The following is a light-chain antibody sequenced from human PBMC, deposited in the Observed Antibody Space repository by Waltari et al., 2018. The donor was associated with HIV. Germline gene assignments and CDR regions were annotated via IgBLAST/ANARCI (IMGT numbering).Light chain of an antibody. CDR3: SSYTSSSTQV. CDR1: SSDVGGYND. CDR2: EVS. J-gene: IGLJ3*02. V-gene: IGLV2-14*01. Sequence: QSALTQPASVSGSPGQSINISCTGTSSDVGGYNDVAWYQQHPGKAPKLMIYEVSNRPSGVSNRFSGSKSGNPASLTISGLQAEYEADYYCSSYTSSSTQVFGGGTKLTVL.